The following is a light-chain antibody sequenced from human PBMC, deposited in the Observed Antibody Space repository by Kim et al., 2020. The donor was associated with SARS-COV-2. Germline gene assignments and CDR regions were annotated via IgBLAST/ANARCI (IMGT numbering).Light chain of an antibody. CDR1: SSDVGGYNY. CDR3: CSYAGSYSYV. V-gene: IGLV2-11*01. Sequence: GQSVTISWTGTSSDVGGYNYVSWNQQHPGKAPTLMIYDVSKRPSAVPDRFSGSKSGNTASLTISGLQAEDEADYYCCSYAGSYSYVFGTGTKVTVL. CDR2: DVS. J-gene: IGLJ1*01.